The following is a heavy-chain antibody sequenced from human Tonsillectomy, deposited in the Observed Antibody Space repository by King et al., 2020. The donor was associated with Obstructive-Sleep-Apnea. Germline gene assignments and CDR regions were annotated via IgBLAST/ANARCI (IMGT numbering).Heavy chain of an antibody. CDR3: VRDWVSSSWTWFDP. J-gene: IGHJ5*02. CDR1: GFTFSISD. CDR2: ISTGSDTT. V-gene: IGHV3-48*04. D-gene: IGHD6-13*01. Sequence: VQLVESGGGLVQPGGSLRLSCAASGFTFSISDMHWARQAPGKGLEWVSYISTGSDTTHYADSVQGRFTISRDNAQNSLFLQMNSLRAEDTAVYYCVRDWVSSSWTWFDPWGQGTLVTVSS.